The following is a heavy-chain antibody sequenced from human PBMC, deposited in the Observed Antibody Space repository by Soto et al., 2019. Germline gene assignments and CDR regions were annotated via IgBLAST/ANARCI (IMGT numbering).Heavy chain of an antibody. D-gene: IGHD2-21*02. V-gene: IGHV3-23*01. CDR2: ISGGGDGT. Sequence: EVQLLESGGGLVQPGGSLRLSCAASGFTFSNYAMTWVRQAPGKGLEWVSTISGGGDGTFYADSVKGLFTISRDNSRNTVYLQMNSLRAEDTAVYYCAKKGLGSLTTYCNSGDCHYAFDIWGQGTMVTVSS. J-gene: IGHJ3*02. CDR1: GFTFSNYA. CDR3: AKKGLGSLTTYCNSGDCHYAFDI.